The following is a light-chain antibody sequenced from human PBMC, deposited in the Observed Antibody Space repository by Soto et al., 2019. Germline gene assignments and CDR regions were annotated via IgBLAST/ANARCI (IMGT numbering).Light chain of an antibody. J-gene: IGKJ2*01. Sequence: ELVLTQSPGTLSLSPGERATLSCRASQSVSSSYLAWYQQKPGQAPRLLIYAASSRATGIPDRFSGSGSGTEFTLTISRLEPEDFAVYFCQQYGTSLPFTFGQGTKVEIK. CDR3: QQYGTSLPFT. V-gene: IGKV3-20*01. CDR1: QSVSSSY. CDR2: AAS.